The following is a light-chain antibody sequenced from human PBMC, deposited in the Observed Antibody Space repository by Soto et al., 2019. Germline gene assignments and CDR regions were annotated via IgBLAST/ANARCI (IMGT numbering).Light chain of an antibody. CDR3: PQSSSLLGP. CDR1: QSISRD. V-gene: IGKV1-39*01. CDR2: AAS. J-gene: IGKJ1*01. Sequence: DVQVSQSKTSLSASVGDRVPITCRASQSISRDLNWYQQQPGKAPKLLIYAASSLQSGVPSRFSGGGSGTDFTLTISSLQREDFTPYYSPQSSSLLGPSAQG.